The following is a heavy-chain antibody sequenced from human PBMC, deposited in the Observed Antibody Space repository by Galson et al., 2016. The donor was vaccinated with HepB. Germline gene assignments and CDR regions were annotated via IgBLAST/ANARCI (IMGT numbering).Heavy chain of an antibody. CDR1: GVTMSDYW. D-gene: IGHD1-20*01. J-gene: IGHJ4*01. Sequence: SLRLSCAVSGVTMSDYWMNWVRQAPGKGLEWVAIIKQDGSDTKYVDSVKGRFTISRDNAKNSPYLQMNTLRVEDTAVYYCARDYNWNADYWGHGTLVTVSP. V-gene: IGHV3-7*01. CDR2: IKQDGSDT. CDR3: ARDYNWNADY.